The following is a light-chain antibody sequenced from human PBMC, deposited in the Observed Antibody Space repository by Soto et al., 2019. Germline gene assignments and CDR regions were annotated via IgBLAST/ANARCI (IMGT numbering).Light chain of an antibody. CDR3: SSHAGINNVV. CDR2: EVT. V-gene: IGLV2-8*01. J-gene: IGLJ3*02. Sequence: QSALTQPPSASGSPGQSVTISCTGTSSDVGGYNYVSWYQQHPGKAPKLMVYEVTKRPSAVPDRFSGSKSGNTASLTVSGLQAEDEADYYCSSHAGINNVVFGGGTQLTVL. CDR1: SSDVGGYNY.